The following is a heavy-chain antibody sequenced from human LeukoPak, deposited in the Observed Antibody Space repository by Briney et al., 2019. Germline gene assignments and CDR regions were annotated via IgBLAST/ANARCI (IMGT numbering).Heavy chain of an antibody. CDR1: GGSISSSSYY. Sequence: SETLTLTCTVSGGSISSSSYYWGWIRQPPGKGLEWIGSIYYSGSTYYNPSLKSRVTISVDTSKNQFSLKLSSVTAADTAVYYCARLSPSYYDFWSGYFSGYFDYWGQGTLVTVSS. D-gene: IGHD3-3*01. CDR3: ARLSPSYYDFWSGYFSGYFDY. V-gene: IGHV4-39*01. J-gene: IGHJ4*02. CDR2: IYYSGST.